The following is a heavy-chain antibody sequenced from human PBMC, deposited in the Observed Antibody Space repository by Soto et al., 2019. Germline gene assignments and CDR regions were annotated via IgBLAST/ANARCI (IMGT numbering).Heavy chain of an antibody. CDR3: ARGQGTRENWFDP. Sequence: SETLSLTCAVSGGSISSSNWWSWVRQPPGKGLEWIVEIYHSGSTNYNPSLKSRVTISVDKSKNQFSLKLSSVTAADTAVYYCARGQGTRENWFDPWGQGTLVTVSS. J-gene: IGHJ5*02. V-gene: IGHV4-4*02. CDR2: IYHSGST. CDR1: GGSISSSNW. D-gene: IGHD3-10*01.